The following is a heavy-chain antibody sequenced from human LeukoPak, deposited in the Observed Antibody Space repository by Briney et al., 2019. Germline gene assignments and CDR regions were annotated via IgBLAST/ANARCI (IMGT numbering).Heavy chain of an antibody. CDR3: ARDSTNYYDSSGYYGPYYYYGMDV. V-gene: IGHV1-18*01. CDR2: ISAYNGNT. D-gene: IGHD3-22*01. Sequence: GASVKVSCKASGYTFTSYGISWVRQAPGRGLEWMGWISAYNGNTNYAQKLQGRVTMTTDTSTSTAYMELRSLRSDDTAVYYCARDSTNYYDSSGYYGPYYYYGMDVWGQGTTVTVSS. J-gene: IGHJ6*02. CDR1: GYTFTSYG.